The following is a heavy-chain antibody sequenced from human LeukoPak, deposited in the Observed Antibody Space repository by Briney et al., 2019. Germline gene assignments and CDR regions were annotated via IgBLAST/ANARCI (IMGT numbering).Heavy chain of an antibody. CDR1: GFSFRSYG. J-gene: IGHJ4*02. Sequence: GGSLRLSCVASGFSFRSYGMHWVRQTPGKGLEWVAVVSYDGSNKYYADSVKGRFTISRDNSKNTLYLQMNSLRPEDTAVYYCAKDKLQLLVLDYVDYWGQGTLVSVCS. CDR2: VSYDGSNK. CDR3: AKDKLQLLVLDYVDY. V-gene: IGHV3-30*18. D-gene: IGHD1-7*01.